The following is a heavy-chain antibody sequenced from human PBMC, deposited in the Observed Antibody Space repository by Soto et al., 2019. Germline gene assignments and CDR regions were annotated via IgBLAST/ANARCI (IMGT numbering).Heavy chain of an antibody. D-gene: IGHD2-15*01. CDR2: ICNSGTT. CDR1: GGSIRSYC. Sequence: SETLSLTCTVSGGSIRSYCWTWIRQPPGEGLEWIGCICNSGTTNYNPSLKSRVAISVDTPKNQFSLKLSSVTAADTAVYYCARLTCSGGSCYSVRYYYYYMDVWGKGTTVTVSS. CDR3: ARLTCSGGSCYSVRYYYYYMDV. J-gene: IGHJ6*03. V-gene: IGHV4-59*08.